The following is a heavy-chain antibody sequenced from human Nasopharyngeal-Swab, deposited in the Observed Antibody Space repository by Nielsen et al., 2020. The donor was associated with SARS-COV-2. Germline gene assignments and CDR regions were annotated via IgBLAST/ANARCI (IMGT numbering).Heavy chain of an antibody. Sequence: WVRQAPGQGLEWMGIINPSGGSTSYAQKFQGRVTMTRDTTTSTVYMDLSSLRSEDTAVYYCARGAPNTVSAIDYWGQGTPVTVSS. D-gene: IGHD4-11*01. J-gene: IGHJ4*02. V-gene: IGHV1-46*01. CDR2: INPSGGST. CDR3: ARGAPNTVSAIDY.